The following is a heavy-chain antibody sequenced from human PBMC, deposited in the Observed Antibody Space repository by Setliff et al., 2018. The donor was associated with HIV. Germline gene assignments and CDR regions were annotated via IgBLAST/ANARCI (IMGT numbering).Heavy chain of an antibody. CDR2: IYYSVTT. CDR1: EYSISDGHY. J-gene: IGHJ4*02. CDR3: AGRGENFDY. Sequence: SETLSLTCTVSEYSISDGHYWGWIRQPPGKGLEWIASIYYSVTTYYNPSLKSRVTMSVDMSKNQVSLKLSSVTAADTAVYYCAGRGENFDYWGQGTLVTVSS. D-gene: IGHD3-10*01. V-gene: IGHV4-38-2*02.